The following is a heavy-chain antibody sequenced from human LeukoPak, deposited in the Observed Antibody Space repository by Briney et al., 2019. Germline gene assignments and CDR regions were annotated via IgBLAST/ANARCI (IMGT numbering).Heavy chain of an antibody. CDR1: GYTFSSYE. J-gene: IGHJ4*02. CDR3: VRSTGFGELFPFDY. V-gene: IGHV3-48*03. D-gene: IGHD3-10*01. CDR2: IGSSDTSI. Sequence: GGSLRLSCVTSGYTFSSYEMNWVRQAPGKGLEWVSHIGSSDTSIDYADSVKGRFTISRDNAKNSLFLQMNSLRAEDTAVYYCVRSTGFGELFPFDYWGQGTQVTVSS.